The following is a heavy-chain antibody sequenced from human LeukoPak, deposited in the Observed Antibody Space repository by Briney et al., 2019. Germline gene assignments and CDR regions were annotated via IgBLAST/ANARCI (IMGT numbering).Heavy chain of an antibody. Sequence: SETLSLTCTVSGGSISSYYWSWIRRPAGKGLEWIGRIYTSGTTNYNPSLKSRVTMSVDTSKNYFSLKLSSVTAADTAVYYCARGAYYGSGNYFDYWGLGALVTVSS. CDR2: IYTSGTT. J-gene: IGHJ4*02. CDR3: ARGAYYGSGNYFDY. CDR1: GGSISSYY. V-gene: IGHV4-4*07. D-gene: IGHD3-10*01.